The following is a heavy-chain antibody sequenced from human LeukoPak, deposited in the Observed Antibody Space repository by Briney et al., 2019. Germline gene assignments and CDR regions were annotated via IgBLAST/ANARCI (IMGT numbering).Heavy chain of an antibody. V-gene: IGHV1-8*01. D-gene: IGHD2-2*02. CDR3: ARGKYYCSSTSCYTSPLGY. CDR2: MNPNSGNT. Sequence: ASVKVSCKASGYTFTSYDINWVRQATGQGLEWMGWMNPNSGNTGYAQKFQGRVTMTRNTSISTAYMELSSLRSEDTVVYYCARGKYYCSSTSCYTSPLGYWGQGTLVTVSS. J-gene: IGHJ4*02. CDR1: GYTFTSYD.